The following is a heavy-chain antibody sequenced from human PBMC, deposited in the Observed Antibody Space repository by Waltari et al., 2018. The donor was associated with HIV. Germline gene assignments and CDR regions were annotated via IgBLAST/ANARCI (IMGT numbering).Heavy chain of an antibody. CDR1: GGAFVSHT. CDR3: ASARETMGVDFDS. D-gene: IGHD3-10*01. CDR2: AIPMFGTA. V-gene: IGHV1-69*08. Sequence: QVQLVQSGAEVKKPGSSVKVSCKASGGAFVSHTFNWVRQAPGQGLEWMGRAIPMFGTANYARKFQGRVTITADKSTTTAYMELNGLRIDDTAVYYCASARETMGVDFDSWGQGTPVTVS. J-gene: IGHJ5*01.